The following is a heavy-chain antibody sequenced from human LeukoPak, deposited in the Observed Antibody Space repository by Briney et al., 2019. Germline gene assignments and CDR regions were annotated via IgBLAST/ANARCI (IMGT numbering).Heavy chain of an antibody. J-gene: IGHJ4*02. V-gene: IGHV1-46*01. CDR1: GYTFTSYY. Sequence: ASVKVSCKASGYTFTSYYMHWVRQAPGQGLEWMGIINPSGGSTSYAQKFQGRVTMTRDTSTSTVHMELSSLRSEDTAVYYCARMTTVVTPKTHLHFDYWGQGTLVTVSS. D-gene: IGHD4-23*01. CDR3: ARMTTVVTPKTHLHFDY. CDR2: INPSGGST.